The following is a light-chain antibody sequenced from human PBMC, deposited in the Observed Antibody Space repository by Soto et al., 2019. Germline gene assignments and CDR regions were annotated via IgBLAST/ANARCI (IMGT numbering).Light chain of an antibody. Sequence: EIVLTQSPATLSLSPGERATLSCRASQSVSTFLARYQHKPGQAPRLLIYDASNRATGIPDRFRGSGSGTDFTLTIISLEPEDFALYYCQQGTDWHPGTFGQGTKVDIK. V-gene: IGKV3-11*01. CDR2: DAS. CDR1: QSVSTF. J-gene: IGKJ1*01. CDR3: QQGTDWHPGT.